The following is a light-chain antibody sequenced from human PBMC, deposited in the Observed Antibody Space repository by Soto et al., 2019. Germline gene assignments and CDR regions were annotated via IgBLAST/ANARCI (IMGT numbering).Light chain of an antibody. V-gene: IGKV3-15*01. Sequence: EIVMTQSPATLSVSPGERATLFCRASQNINNNLAWYQQKPGQAPRLLIYGAYTRATGIPATFSGSGSGTEFTLTISSLQSVDFAVYYCQQYNSWPPLTFGGGTKVES. CDR2: GAY. J-gene: IGKJ4*01. CDR3: QQYNSWPPLT. CDR1: QNINNN.